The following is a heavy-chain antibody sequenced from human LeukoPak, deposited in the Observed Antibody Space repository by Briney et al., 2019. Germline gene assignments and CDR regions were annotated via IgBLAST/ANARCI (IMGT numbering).Heavy chain of an antibody. J-gene: IGHJ4*02. Sequence: PGGSLRLSCAASGFIFNDYAMSWVRQVPGKGLECVSVISASGGKTYYADPVKGRFTISRDTSKTTISLQMNSLRVEDSAVYYCAKWTRTTLFRGDRARFDSWGQGTLVTVSS. CDR2: ISASGGKT. D-gene: IGHD3-10*01. V-gene: IGHV3-23*01. CDR1: GFIFNDYA. CDR3: AKWTRTTLFRGDRARFDS.